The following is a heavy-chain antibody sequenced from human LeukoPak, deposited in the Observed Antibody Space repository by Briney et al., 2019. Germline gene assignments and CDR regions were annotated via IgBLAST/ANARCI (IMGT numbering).Heavy chain of an antibody. Sequence: GGSLRLSCAASGFTFSSYAMSWVRQAPGKGLEWVSAISDSGGSTYYADSVKGRFTISRDNSKNTLYLQMNSLRAEDTAVYYCAKDLKGYYYDSSGYYDYWGQGTLVTVSS. CDR3: AKDLKGYYYDSSGYYDY. V-gene: IGHV3-23*01. CDR2: ISDSGGST. D-gene: IGHD3-22*01. J-gene: IGHJ4*02. CDR1: GFTFSSYA.